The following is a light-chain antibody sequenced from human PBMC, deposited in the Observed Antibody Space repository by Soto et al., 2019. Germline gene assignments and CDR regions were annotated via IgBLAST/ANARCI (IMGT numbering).Light chain of an antibody. J-gene: IGKJ3*01. CDR1: QSLSSNY. Sequence: EIVLTQSPGTLSLSPGERATLSCRASQSLSSNYLAWYQQRPGQSPRLLVYGASSRATGIPDRFSGSGFGTDFALTISRLVPEDSAVYYCHQYDNAPFTFGPGTRVGIK. CDR2: GAS. V-gene: IGKV3-20*01. CDR3: HQYDNAPFT.